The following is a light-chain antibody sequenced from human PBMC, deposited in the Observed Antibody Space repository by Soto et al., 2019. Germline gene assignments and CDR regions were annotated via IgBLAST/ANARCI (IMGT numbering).Light chain of an antibody. V-gene: IGKV3-11*01. CDR3: QPRSNWLLT. CDR1: RGVSSY. CDR2: DAS. Sequence: EIVLTQSPSTLSSPPGERATLTCRASRGVSSYLAWYQQKPGQAPRLLIYDASNMSTGIPARFSGSGSGTDFTLTISSLQPEDFAVYYCQPRSNWLLTFGGGTKVEIK. J-gene: IGKJ4*01.